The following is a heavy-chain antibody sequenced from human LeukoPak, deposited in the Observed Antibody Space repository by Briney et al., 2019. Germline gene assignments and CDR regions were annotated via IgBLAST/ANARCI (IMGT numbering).Heavy chain of an antibody. CDR1: GYTFTSYA. V-gene: IGHV1-3*01. Sequence: ASVKVSCKTSGYTFTSYAMHWVRQAPGQRLEWMGWINASNGDTKYSQKFQGRVTITRDTSASTAYMELNSLTSEDTAVYYCARNVAGSSWFDYWGQGTLVTVSS. D-gene: IGHD6-13*01. CDR3: ARNVAGSSWFDY. J-gene: IGHJ4*02. CDR2: INASNGDT.